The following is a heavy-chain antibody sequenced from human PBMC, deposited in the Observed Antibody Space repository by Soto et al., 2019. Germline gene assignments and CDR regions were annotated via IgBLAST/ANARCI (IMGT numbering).Heavy chain of an antibody. CDR2: IVDSGDDT. CDR1: GFTFSSHA. V-gene: IGHV3-23*01. Sequence: EVQLLESGGGLVQPGGSLRLSCAASGFTFSSHAMSWVRQAPGKGLEWVSSIVDSGDDTFYADSVKGRFTISRDNSKNTLYLQIHSLRDEDTALYHCAKNYGTSYYYYMEVWGKGTAVTVSS. D-gene: IGHD3-16*01. CDR3: AKNYGTSYYYYMEV. J-gene: IGHJ6*03.